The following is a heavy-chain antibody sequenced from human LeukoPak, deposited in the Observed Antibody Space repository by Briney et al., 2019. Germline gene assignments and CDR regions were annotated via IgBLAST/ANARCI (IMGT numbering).Heavy chain of an antibody. Sequence: GASVKVSCKVSGYTLTELSMHWVRQAPGKGLEWMGGFDPEDGETIYAQKFQGRVTMTEDTSTDTAYMELSSLRSEDTAVYYCARDTRRDSSGYYWGDGAFDIWGQGTMVTVSS. CDR2: FDPEDGET. V-gene: IGHV1-24*01. D-gene: IGHD3-22*01. CDR1: GYTLTELS. CDR3: ARDTRRDSSGYYWGDGAFDI. J-gene: IGHJ3*02.